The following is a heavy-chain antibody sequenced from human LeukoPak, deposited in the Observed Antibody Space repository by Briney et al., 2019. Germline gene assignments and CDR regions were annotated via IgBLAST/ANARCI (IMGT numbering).Heavy chain of an antibody. J-gene: IGHJ6*03. CDR2: IYSGGST. D-gene: IGHD2-21*02. Sequence: GGSLRFSCAASGFTFSIYAMSWVRQAPGKGLEWVSVIYSGGSTYYADSVKGRFTISRDNSKNTLYLQMNSLRAEDTAVYYCATRGDSYCGGDCYTGRYYYYYMDVWGKGTTVTVSS. V-gene: IGHV3-66*01. CDR1: GFTFSIYA. CDR3: ATRGDSYCGGDCYTGRYYYYYMDV.